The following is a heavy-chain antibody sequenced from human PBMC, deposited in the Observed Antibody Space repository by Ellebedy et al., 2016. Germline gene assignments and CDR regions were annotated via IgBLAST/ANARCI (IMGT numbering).Heavy chain of an antibody. CDR2: IYYSGST. CDR1: GGSFSSYY. Sequence: SETLSLTCTASGGSFSSYYWSWIRQPPGKGLEWIGYIYYSGSTNYNPSRKNRLTISVDTSKNQFSLKLSSVTAADTAVYYCERHGVASSGWSGRYYGMDVWGQGTTVTVSS. D-gene: IGHD6-19*01. V-gene: IGHV4-59*01. CDR3: ERHGVASSGWSGRYYGMDV. J-gene: IGHJ6*02.